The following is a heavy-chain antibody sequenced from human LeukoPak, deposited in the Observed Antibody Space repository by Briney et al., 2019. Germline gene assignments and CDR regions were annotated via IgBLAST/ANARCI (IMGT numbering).Heavy chain of an antibody. J-gene: IGHJ5*02. V-gene: IGHV3-23*01. D-gene: IGHD6-13*01. CDR3: AKVRRSSSWYFWVHNWFDP. Sequence: GGSLRLSCAASEFTFSSYAMSWVRQAPGKGLEWVSAISGSGGSTYYADSVKGRFTISRDNSKNTLYLQMNSLRAEDTAVYYCAKVRRSSSWYFWVHNWFDPWGQGTLVTVSS. CDR1: EFTFSSYA. CDR2: ISGSGGST.